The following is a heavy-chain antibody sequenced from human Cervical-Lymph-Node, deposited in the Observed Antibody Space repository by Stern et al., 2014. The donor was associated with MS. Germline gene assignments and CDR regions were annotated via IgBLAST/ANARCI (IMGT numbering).Heavy chain of an antibody. Sequence: QAQLVQSGAEVRNPGASVKVSCKASQYTFTGYYVHWVRQVPGQGLEWMGWMNPHGCGTTYAQEFEGRVTMTWDTSINTGYMEITTLRSDDTAVYYCARGNYDFWSGGSDNYFDPWGQGTLVIVSS. D-gene: IGHD3-3*01. CDR2: MNPHGCGT. CDR1: QYTFTGYY. V-gene: IGHV1-2*02. CDR3: ARGNYDFWSGGSDNYFDP. J-gene: IGHJ5*02.